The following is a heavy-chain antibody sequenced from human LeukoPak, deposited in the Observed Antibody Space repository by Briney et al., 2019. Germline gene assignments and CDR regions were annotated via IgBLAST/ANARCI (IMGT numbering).Heavy chain of an antibody. CDR2: IYYSGST. D-gene: IGHD4-17*01. CDR1: GGSIRSTSYY. CDR3: ARGRTVTTIGLYYSYYMDV. J-gene: IGHJ6*03. Sequence: SDTLSLTSTVSGGSIRSTSYYWGWIRQPPGKGLPSIGSIYYSGSTYYNPSLKSRVTISVDTSKNQFSLKLSSVTAADTAVYYCARGRTVTTIGLYYSYYMDVWGRGTTVTVSS. V-gene: IGHV4-39*01.